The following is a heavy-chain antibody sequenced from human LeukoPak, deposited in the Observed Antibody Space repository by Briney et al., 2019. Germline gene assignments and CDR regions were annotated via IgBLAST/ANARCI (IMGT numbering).Heavy chain of an antibody. V-gene: IGHV4-59*01. CDR3: ARGIAAAGTGGFDY. Sequence: PSETLSLTCTVSGGSISSYYWSWIRQPPGQGLEWIGYIYYSGSTNYNPSLKSRVTISVDTSKNQFSLKLSSVTAADTAVYYCARGIAAAGTGGFDYWGQGTLVTVSS. CDR2: IYYSGST. D-gene: IGHD6-13*01. J-gene: IGHJ4*02. CDR1: GGSISSYY.